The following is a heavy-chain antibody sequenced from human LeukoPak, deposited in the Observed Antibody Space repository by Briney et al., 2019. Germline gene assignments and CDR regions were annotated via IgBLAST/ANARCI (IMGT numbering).Heavy chain of an antibody. CDR2: IYYSGNT. Sequence: SETLSLTCTVSGGAISSYYWSWIRQPPGRGLDWIGYIYYSGNTKYNPSLKSRVTISVDTSKNQFSLKLSSVTAADTAVYYCARVVDYGDYGSPGYYYYMDVWGKGTTVTVSS. V-gene: IGHV4-59*01. CDR1: GGAISSYY. J-gene: IGHJ6*03. D-gene: IGHD4-17*01. CDR3: ARVVDYGDYGSPGYYYYMDV.